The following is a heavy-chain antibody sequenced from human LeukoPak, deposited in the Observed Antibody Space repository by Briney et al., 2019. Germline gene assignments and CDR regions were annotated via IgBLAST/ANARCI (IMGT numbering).Heavy chain of an antibody. Sequence: SETLSLTCTVSGGSISSYYWSWIRQPPGKGLEWNGYIYYSGSTNYNPSLKSRVTISVDTSKNQFSLKLSSVTAADTAIYYCANYDILTASQVYYFGNWGQGTLVTVSS. V-gene: IGHV4-59*08. CDR3: ANYDILTASQVYYFGN. D-gene: IGHD3-9*01. CDR1: GGSISSYY. J-gene: IGHJ4*02. CDR2: IYYSGST.